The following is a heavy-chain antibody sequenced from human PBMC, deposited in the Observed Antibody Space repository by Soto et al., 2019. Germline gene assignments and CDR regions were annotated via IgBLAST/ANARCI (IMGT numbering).Heavy chain of an antibody. D-gene: IGHD6-6*01. CDR1: GYSFSSYG. CDR3: ARGYGSSSPYFDY. V-gene: IGHV3-33*01. CDR2: IWYDGSNI. J-gene: IGHJ4*02. Sequence: GGSLRLSCAASGYSFSSYGMHWVRQAPGKGLEWVAVIWYDGSNIYYADSVRGRFTISRDISRNTLYLQMNSLRAEDTAVYYCARGYGSSSPYFDYWGQGTLVTVSS.